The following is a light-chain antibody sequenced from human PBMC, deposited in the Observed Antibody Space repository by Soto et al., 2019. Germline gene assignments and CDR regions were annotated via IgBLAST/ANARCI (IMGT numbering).Light chain of an antibody. Sequence: IQMTQSPSSLAASVGDRFTITCRASQTISTYVNWYRQKSGAAPELLIYDASTLQSGVPSRFRGGGSGTDFTLTISSLQLEDFATYYCQQSYNTPQTFGQGTKVDIK. CDR3: QQSYNTPQT. V-gene: IGKV1-39*01. CDR2: DAS. J-gene: IGKJ1*01. CDR1: QTISTY.